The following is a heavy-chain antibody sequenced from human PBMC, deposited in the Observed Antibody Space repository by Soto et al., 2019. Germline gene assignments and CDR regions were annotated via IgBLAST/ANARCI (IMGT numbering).Heavy chain of an antibody. CDR2: IYSSGST. V-gene: IGHV4-31*03. D-gene: IGHD6-6*01. Sequence: QVQLQESGPGLVKPSQTLSLTCTVSGGSISSGGYYWSWIRQHPGKGLEWIGYIYSSGSTYYNPSLKSRVTISVDTSKNQFSLKLSSVTAADTAVYYCARGEYSRGREYFDYWGQGTLVTVSS. CDR1: GGSISSGGYY. CDR3: ARGEYSRGREYFDY. J-gene: IGHJ4*02.